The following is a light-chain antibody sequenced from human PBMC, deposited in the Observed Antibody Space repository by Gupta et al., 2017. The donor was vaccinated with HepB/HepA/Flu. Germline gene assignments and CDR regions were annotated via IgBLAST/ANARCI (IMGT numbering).Light chain of an antibody. CDR2: GAS. CDR1: QGISNY. Sequence: DIQMTQSPSSLSASVGDRVTITCRASQGISNYLAWYRQKPGKIPQLLIYGASTLQSGVPSRFSGSGYGTYFTLTSSSLQPEDFANYYCQKDRNARTFGQGTKVEIK. CDR3: QKDRNART. V-gene: IGKV1-27*01. J-gene: IGKJ1*01.